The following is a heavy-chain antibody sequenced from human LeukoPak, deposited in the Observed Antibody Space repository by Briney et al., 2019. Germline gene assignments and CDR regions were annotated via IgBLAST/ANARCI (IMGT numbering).Heavy chain of an antibody. J-gene: IGHJ4*02. CDR2: IYDAGST. CDR3: AGATKWLAHDF. D-gene: IGHD6-19*01. CDR1: GFTVSGTY. Sequence: GGSLRLSCAASGFTVSGTYMSWVREAAGKGWEWVPTIYDAGSTSYADSVKGRFTISRDNSKNTLFLQMNSLRADDTAVYYCAGATKWLAHDFWSQGTLVTVSS. V-gene: IGHV3-53*01.